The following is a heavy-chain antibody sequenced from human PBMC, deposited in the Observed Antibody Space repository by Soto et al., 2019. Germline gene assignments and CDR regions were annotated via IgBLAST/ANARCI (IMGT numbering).Heavy chain of an antibody. D-gene: IGHD6-13*01. CDR3: VRDNMRAASAGFLNY. CDR1: GFALSTYE. CDR2: ISVSGNIR. V-gene: IGHV3-48*03. J-gene: IGHJ4*02. Sequence: EIQLAESGGGLVQPGGSLRLSCNASGFALSTYEIHWVRQAPGKGLEWISYISVSGNIRKYADSVDGRFSISRDNVSNSIHLQLNSMSADDTAVYYCVRDNMRAASAGFLNYWGQGPMVIVSS.